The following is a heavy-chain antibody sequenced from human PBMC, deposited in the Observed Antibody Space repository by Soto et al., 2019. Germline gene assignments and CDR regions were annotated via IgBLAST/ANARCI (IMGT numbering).Heavy chain of an antibody. CDR3: ARAIVTAAWGYHMDV. CDR2: VGGDGRAT. J-gene: IGHJ6*03. CDR1: GFAFSYYW. Sequence: EVQLVESGGGLVQPGGSLRLSCAASGFAFSYYWMHWFRQAPGEGLVWVSRVGGDGRATSHADSVRGRFTISRDNAKNTLYLQMNSLRVEDMAVYYCARAIVTAAWGYHMDVWGKGTTVTVSS. D-gene: IGHD2-2*01. V-gene: IGHV3-74*01.